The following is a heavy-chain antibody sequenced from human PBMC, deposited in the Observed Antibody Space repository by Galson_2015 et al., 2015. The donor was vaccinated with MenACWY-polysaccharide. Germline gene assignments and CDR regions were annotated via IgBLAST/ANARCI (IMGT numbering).Heavy chain of an antibody. J-gene: IGHJ3*01. CDR1: TVTFRGSG. CDR2: IQYDAVYK. Sequence: SLRLSCAASTVTFRGSGMHWVRQAPGKGLEWVAVIQYDAVYKQYLDSVQGRFSVSRDNSKSTLYLEMNNLRAEDTALYYCAREGSRIVFHAFDVWGRGTMVTVSS. CDR3: AREGSRIVFHAFDV. V-gene: IGHV3-33*01. D-gene: IGHD3-10*02.